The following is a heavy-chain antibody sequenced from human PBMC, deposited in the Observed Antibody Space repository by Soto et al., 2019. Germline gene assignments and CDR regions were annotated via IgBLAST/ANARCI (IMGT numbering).Heavy chain of an antibody. V-gene: IGHV3-53*01. CDR1: GLTVSGKKY. CDR3: ASWRLQEHAYDI. J-gene: IGHJ3*02. Sequence: DVPLVESGGGLIQPGGSLSLSCEAFGLTVSGKKYMAWVRQAPGKGLEWVSGVYDTDGTYYADSVKGRFTSSRDSSKTIVYLQMNSLRPDDTAVYYCASWRLQEHAYDIWGLGTTVTVSS. CDR2: VYDTDGT. D-gene: IGHD4-4*01.